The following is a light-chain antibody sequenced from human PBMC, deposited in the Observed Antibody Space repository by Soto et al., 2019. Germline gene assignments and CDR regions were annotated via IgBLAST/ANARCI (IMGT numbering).Light chain of an antibody. CDR3: SSFTSTHTYV. CDR2: QVS. Sequence: QSVLTQPASVSGSPGQSMTISCTGSSSDVGGYHYVSWYQQHPGKAPKLIIYQVSHRPSGVSDRFSGSTSGNTASLTISGLQGEDEATYYCSSFTSTHTYVFGTGTKVTVL. CDR1: SSDVGGYHY. V-gene: IGLV2-14*03. J-gene: IGLJ1*01.